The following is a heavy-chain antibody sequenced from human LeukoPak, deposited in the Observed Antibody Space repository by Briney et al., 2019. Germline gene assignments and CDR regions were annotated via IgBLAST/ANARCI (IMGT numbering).Heavy chain of an antibody. J-gene: IGHJ4*02. CDR1: GGSISSYY. D-gene: IGHD3-10*01. V-gene: IGHV4-59*01. Sequence: SETLSLTCTVSGGSISSYYLSWIRQPPGKGLEWIGYIYYSGSTNYNPSLKSRVTISVDTSKNQFSLKLSSVTAADTAVYYCARDLDYYGSGSYSDWGQGTLVTVSS. CDR3: ARDLDYYGSGSYSD. CDR2: IYYSGST.